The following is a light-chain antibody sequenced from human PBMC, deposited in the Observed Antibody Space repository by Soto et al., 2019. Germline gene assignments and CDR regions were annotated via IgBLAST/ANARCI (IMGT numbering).Light chain of an antibody. V-gene: IGKV3-11*01. CDR2: DAS. CDR3: QHRMNWPLT. Sequence: ERAFAKLPSSVGLSPRVRPTLSCRASQSVSSYLLWYQQKPGQAPRLLIYDASNRATGIPARFSGSGSETDFTLTISSLEPEDFAVYYCQHRMNWPLTFGQGTRLEIK. J-gene: IGKJ5*01. CDR1: QSVSSY.